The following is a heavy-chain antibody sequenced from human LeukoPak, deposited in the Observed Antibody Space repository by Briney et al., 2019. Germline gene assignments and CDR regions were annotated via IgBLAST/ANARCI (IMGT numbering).Heavy chain of an antibody. V-gene: IGHV4-59*01. CDR2: IYYSGST. J-gene: IGHJ5*02. CDR3: ARERYSGWGFDP. CDR1: GGSISGYY. D-gene: IGHD1-26*01. Sequence: SETLSLTFTVSGGSISGYYLSWIRQPPGKGLEWIGYIYYSGSTNYYPSLKSRVTISVDTSKNQFSLKLSSVTAADTAVYYCARERYSGWGFDPWGQGTLVTVSS.